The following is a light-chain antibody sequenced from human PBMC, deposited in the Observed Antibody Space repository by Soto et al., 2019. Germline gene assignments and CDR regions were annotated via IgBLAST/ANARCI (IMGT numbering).Light chain of an antibody. J-gene: IGKJ2*01. CDR3: QQRSAWTYT. V-gene: IGKV3-11*01. CDR2: DAS. Sequence: EVVLTQSPATLSLSPGERATLSCRASQSVRSYLAWYQQKPGQAPRLLIYDASNRATGIPARFSGGGSGTDFTVTIDSLEPEDFAVYYCQQRSAWTYTFGQGTKLEIK. CDR1: QSVRSY.